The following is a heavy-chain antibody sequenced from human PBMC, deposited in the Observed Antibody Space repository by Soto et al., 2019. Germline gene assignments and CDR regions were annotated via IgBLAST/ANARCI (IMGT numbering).Heavy chain of an antibody. V-gene: IGHV4-39*01. Sequence: SETLSLTCTLVSPSITSSAYWGWIRQPPGKGLEWIGSIYSIGNTYYNPSLKSGVTISADTSKNQFSLNLISVTAADTAVYYCRRSSRYSTDVWGQGITVT. CDR2: IYSIGNT. CDR3: RRSSRYSTDV. D-gene: IGHD6-19*01. J-gene: IGHJ6*02. CDR1: SPSITSSAY.